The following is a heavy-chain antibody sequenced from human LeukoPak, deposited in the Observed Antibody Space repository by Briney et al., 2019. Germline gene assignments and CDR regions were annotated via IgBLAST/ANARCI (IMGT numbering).Heavy chain of an antibody. V-gene: IGHV1-18*01. CDR1: GYTFTGYG. D-gene: IGHD6-25*01. CDR2: ISAYNGNT. Sequence: ASVKVSCKASGYTFTGYGISWVRQAPGQGLEWMGWISAYNGNTNYAQKLQGRVTMTTDTSTSTAYMELRSLRSDDTAVYYCARDTRPYRTLDYWGQGTLVTVSS. J-gene: IGHJ4*02. CDR3: ARDTRPYRTLDY.